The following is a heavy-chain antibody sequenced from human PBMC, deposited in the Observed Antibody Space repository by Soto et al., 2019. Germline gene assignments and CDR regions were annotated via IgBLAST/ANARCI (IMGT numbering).Heavy chain of an antibody. CDR2: ISAYSGKT. D-gene: IGHD3-3*01. CDR1: GYTLTSYC. V-gene: IGHV1-18*01. CDR3: ARDNSGDFWSGYSHYYFDY. Sequence: ASVKVSCKTSGYTLTSYCISWVRQAPGQGLEWMGWISAYSGKTNYAQKFQGRLTMTTDTSTSTAYMELRSLRSDDTALYYCARDNSGDFWSGYSHYYFDYWGQGTLVTVSS. J-gene: IGHJ4*02.